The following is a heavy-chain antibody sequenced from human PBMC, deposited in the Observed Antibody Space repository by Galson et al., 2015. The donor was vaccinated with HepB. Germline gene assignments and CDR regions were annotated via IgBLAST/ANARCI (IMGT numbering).Heavy chain of an antibody. D-gene: IGHD5-24*01. CDR1: GYIFSGYS. CDR2: IDPNSGGT. CDR3: ARAYRRDGYNWVLRDY. V-gene: IGHV1-2*02. Sequence: SVKVSCKASGYIFSGYSMHWVRQAPGQGLEWMGWIDPNSGGTNYAQKFQGRVTMTRDTSITTAYMELSRLRSDDTAVYYCARAYRRDGYNWVLRDYWGQGTLVTVSS. J-gene: IGHJ4*02.